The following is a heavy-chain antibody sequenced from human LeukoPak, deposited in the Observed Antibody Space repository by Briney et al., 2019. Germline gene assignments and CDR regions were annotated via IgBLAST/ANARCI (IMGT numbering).Heavy chain of an antibody. V-gene: IGHV1-18*01. CDR1: GYTFTSYG. CDR3: ARGGGWGAFDI. J-gene: IGHJ3*02. D-gene: IGHD3-10*01. Sequence: ASVKVSCKGSGYTFTSYGISWVRQPPAQGGDGMGWISAYNGNTNYAQKLHGRVTMTTDTSTSTAYMELRSLRSDDTAVYCCARGGGWGAFDIWGHGTLVTVSS. CDR2: ISAYNGNT.